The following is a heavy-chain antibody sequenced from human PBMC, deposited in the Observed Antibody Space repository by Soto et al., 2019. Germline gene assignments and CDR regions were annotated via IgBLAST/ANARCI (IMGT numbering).Heavy chain of an antibody. J-gene: IGHJ5*02. CDR2: INPNSGGT. Sequence: GASVKVSCKASGYTFTGYYMHWVRQAPGQGLEWMGWINPNSGGTNYVQKFQGRVTMTRDTSISTAYMELSRLRSDDTAVYYCARDSSRNYDFWSGYYTGNWFDPWGQGTLVTVSS. CDR3: ARDSSRNYDFWSGYYTGNWFDP. CDR1: GYTFTGYY. V-gene: IGHV1-2*02. D-gene: IGHD3-3*01.